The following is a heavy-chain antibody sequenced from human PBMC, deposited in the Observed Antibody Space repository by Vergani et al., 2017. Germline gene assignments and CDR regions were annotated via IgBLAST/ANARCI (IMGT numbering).Heavy chain of an antibody. CDR3: ARVGKRYCSSTSCYALDY. J-gene: IGHJ4*02. CDR1: GLTFRNYA. V-gene: IGHV3-23*01. D-gene: IGHD2-2*01. Sequence: EVQLLESGGGLVQPGGSLRVSCAVSGLTFRNYAMSWVRQAPGKGLEWVSAISGSGSSTNYADSVKGRFTISRDNSKNTLYLQMNSLRAEDTAVYYCARVGKRYCSSTSCYALDYWGQGTLVTVSS. CDR2: ISGSGSST.